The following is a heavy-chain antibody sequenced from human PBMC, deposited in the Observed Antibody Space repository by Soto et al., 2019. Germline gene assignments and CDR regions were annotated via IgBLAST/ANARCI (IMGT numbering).Heavy chain of an antibody. J-gene: IGHJ6*03. CDR2: ISYSGST. D-gene: IGHD1-1*01. CDR1: GGSLSTYS. V-gene: IGHV4-59*01. Sequence: SETLSLTCTVSGGSLSTYSWSWIRQPPGKGLEWIGYISYSGSTNYSPSLKSRVTISVDTSKNQFSLQMTSVTAADTAVYYCARSLLERHIYYYYMDVWGKGTTVTVSS. CDR3: ARSLLERHIYYYYMDV.